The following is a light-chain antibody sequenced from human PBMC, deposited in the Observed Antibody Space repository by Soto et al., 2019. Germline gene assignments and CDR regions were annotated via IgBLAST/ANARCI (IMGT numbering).Light chain of an antibody. CDR3: QQYNNCSLIT. Sequence: EIVMTQSPATLSVSPGERATLSCRASQSVSSNLAWYQQKPVQAPRLLIYGASTRATGITARFSGSGSGTEFTLTISSMQSEDFAVYYCQQYNNCSLITFGQGTRLEIK. V-gene: IGKV3-15*01. CDR2: GAS. J-gene: IGKJ5*01. CDR1: QSVSSN.